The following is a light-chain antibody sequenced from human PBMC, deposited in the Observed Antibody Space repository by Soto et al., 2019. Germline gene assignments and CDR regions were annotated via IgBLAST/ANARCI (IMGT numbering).Light chain of an antibody. CDR1: SSDVGSYNV. CDR3: CSYAGSSTYV. J-gene: IGLJ1*01. CDR2: DVT. Sequence: QSALTQPASVSGSPGQSITISCTGTSSDVGSYNVVSWYQHHPGKAPKLMIYDVTKRPSGVSNRFSGSKSGNTASLTISGLQAEDEADYYCCSYAGSSTYVFGTATNFTVL. V-gene: IGLV2-23*02.